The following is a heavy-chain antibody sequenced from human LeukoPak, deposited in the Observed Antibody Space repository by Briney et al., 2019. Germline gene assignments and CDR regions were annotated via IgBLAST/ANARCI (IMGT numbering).Heavy chain of an antibody. CDR2: IYYSGST. CDR3: ARSSIAARPRFDY. J-gene: IGHJ4*02. V-gene: IGHV4-59*08. Sequence: SETLSLTCTVSGGSISSYYWSWIRQPPRKGLEWIGYIYYSGSTNYNPSLRSRVTISVDTSKNQFSLKLSSVTAADTAVYYCARSSIAARPRFDYWGQGTLVTVSS. D-gene: IGHD6-6*01. CDR1: GGSISSYY.